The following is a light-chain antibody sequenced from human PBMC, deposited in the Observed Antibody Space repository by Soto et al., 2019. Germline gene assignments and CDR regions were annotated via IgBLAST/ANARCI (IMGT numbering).Light chain of an antibody. CDR3: QPYDGTLRGLYA. J-gene: IGLJ1*01. Sequence: QSVLTQPPSMSGAPGQRVTISCTGTSANIGAGYDVHWYQQLPGMAPKLLIYGNNKRPSGVPDRFSGSKSGTSASLAITGLRVEEEPDNYSQPYDGTLRGLYALGIGTKLTVL. V-gene: IGLV1-40*01. CDR1: SANIGAGYD. CDR2: GNN.